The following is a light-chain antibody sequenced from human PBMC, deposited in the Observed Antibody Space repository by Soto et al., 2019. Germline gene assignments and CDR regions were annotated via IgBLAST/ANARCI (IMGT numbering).Light chain of an antibody. CDR2: GAS. Sequence: IVLTQSPGTLSLSPGQRATLSCRASQSVGSSFLAWYQHKPGQAPRLLIYGASTRATGIPDRFSGRGSETDFTITISGLEPEDFAVYYCQQYGRSWSFGQGAKVEIK. J-gene: IGKJ1*01. V-gene: IGKV3-20*01. CDR1: QSVGSSF. CDR3: QQYGRSWS.